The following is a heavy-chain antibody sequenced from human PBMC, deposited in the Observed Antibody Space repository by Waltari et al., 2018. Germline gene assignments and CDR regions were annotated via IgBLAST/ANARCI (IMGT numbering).Heavy chain of an antibody. D-gene: IGHD2-15*01. J-gene: IGHJ4*02. Sequence: QVQLVQSGAEVKKPGASVKVSCKASGYTFTDWYMYWVRQAPGQGLEWMGRISPNSGGTNYAQKFQGRVTMTRDTSISTAYMELSRLTSGDTAVYYCAKGGDCNGGSCNFDYWGQGTVVTVSS. CDR2: ISPNSGGT. CDR3: AKGGDCNGGSCNFDY. V-gene: IGHV1-2*06. CDR1: GYTFTDWY.